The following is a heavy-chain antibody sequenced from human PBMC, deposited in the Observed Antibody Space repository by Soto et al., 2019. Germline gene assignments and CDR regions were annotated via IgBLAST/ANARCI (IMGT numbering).Heavy chain of an antibody. CDR1: GFTFSSYW. V-gene: IGHV3-74*01. D-gene: IGHD1-1*01. CDR2: INGDGSRT. Sequence: EVQLVESGGGLVQPGGSLRLSCAASGFTFSSYWMHWVRQAPGEGLIWVSRINGDGSRTTYGDSVKGRFTISRDNARNTVYLQMNGLSAEDTAIYYCARIGTGYYHMDVWGKGTTVTVSS. CDR3: ARIGTGYYHMDV. J-gene: IGHJ6*03.